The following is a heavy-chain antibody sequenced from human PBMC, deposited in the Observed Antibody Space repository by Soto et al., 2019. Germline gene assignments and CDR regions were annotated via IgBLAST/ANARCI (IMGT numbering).Heavy chain of an antibody. CDR3: ARAPGDLAYYFDY. V-gene: IGHV4-38-2*01. CDR1: AYSIGSGYS. CDR2: IYHSGST. D-gene: IGHD7-27*01. Sequence: LSLTCAVSAYSIGSGYSWGWIRQSPGKGLEWIGSIYHSGSTYYNPSLKSRVTISLDTSKNQVSLKMSSVTAADTAVYYCARAPGDLAYYFDYWGQGIQVTVSS. J-gene: IGHJ4*02.